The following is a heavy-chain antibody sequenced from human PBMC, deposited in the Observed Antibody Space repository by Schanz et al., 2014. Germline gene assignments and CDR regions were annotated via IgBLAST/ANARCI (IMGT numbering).Heavy chain of an antibody. Sequence: QVQLQESGPGLVKPSETLSLTCSVSGGDIGNYYWSWIRQPPGKGLEWIGYIHQSGGTNYTPSLKSRVTILVDTSKTHFPLSLPSLTAADTAVYYCAKFLYDDPSWGQGTLVTVSS. V-gene: IGHV4-59*08. J-gene: IGHJ5*02. D-gene: IGHD3-3*01. CDR1: GGDIGNYY. CDR3: AKFLYDDPS. CDR2: IHQSGGT.